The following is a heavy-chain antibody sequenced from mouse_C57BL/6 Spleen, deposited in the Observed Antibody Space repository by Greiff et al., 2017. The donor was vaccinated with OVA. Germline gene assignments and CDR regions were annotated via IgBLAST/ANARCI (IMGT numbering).Heavy chain of an antibody. CDR2: ISYDGSN. CDR1: GYSITSGYY. V-gene: IGHV3-6*01. J-gene: IGHJ2*01. D-gene: IGHD3-1*01. Sequence: DVKLQESGPGLVKPSQSLSLTCSVTGYSITSGYYWNWIRQFPGNKLEWMGYISYDGSNNYNPSLKNRISITRDTSKNQFFLKLNSVTTEDTATYYCARAGYGGDYWGQGTTLTVSS. CDR3: ARAGYGGDY.